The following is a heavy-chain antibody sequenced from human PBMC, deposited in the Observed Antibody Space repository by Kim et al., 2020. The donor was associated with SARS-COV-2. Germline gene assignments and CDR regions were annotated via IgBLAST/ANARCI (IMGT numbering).Heavy chain of an antibody. Sequence: GSTNYNPSLKSRVTISVDTSKNQFSLKLSSVTAADTAVYYCARGRGAMDYWGQGTLVTVSS. J-gene: IGHJ4*02. CDR2: GST. D-gene: IGHD3-10*01. CDR3: ARGRGAMDY. V-gene: IGHV4-34*01.